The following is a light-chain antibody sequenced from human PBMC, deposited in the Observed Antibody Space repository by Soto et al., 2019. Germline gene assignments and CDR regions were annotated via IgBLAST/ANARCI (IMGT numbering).Light chain of an antibody. V-gene: IGKV3-20*01. CDR2: GAS. Sequence: EIVLTQSPGTLSLSPGERATLYCRASQSVSSSYLAWYQQKPGQSPRLLIYGASSRATGIPDRFSSRGSGTEINLTISRLESEEFAVYYCQQYGSSPTITFGQGKRLEIK. CDR3: QQYGSSPTIT. CDR1: QSVSSSY. J-gene: IGKJ5*01.